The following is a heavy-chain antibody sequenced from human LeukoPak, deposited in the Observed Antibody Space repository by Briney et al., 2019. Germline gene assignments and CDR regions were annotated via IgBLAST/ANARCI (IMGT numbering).Heavy chain of an antibody. CDR2: ISYDGSNK. Sequence: GRSLRLSCAASGFTFSSYAMHWVRQAPGKGLEWVAVISYDGSNKYYADSVKGRFTISRDNSKNTLYLQMNSLRAEDTAVYYCVRDLGYWGQGTLVTVSS. CDR1: GFTFSSYA. CDR3: VRDLGY. V-gene: IGHV3-30-3*01. J-gene: IGHJ4*02.